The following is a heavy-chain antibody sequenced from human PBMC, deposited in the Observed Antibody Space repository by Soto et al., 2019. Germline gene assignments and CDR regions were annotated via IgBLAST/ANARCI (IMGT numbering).Heavy chain of an antibody. J-gene: IGHJ6*02. Sequence: PGGSLRLSCAASGFTFSSYVMHWVRQAPGKGLEWVAVIWYDGSNKYYADSVKGRFTISRDNSKNTLYLQMNSLRAEDTAVYYCARPLSAGRYYYYYYGMDVWGQGTTVTVSS. CDR3: ARPLSAGRYYYYYYGMDV. CDR1: GFTFSSYV. D-gene: IGHD6-19*01. V-gene: IGHV3-33*01. CDR2: IWYDGSNK.